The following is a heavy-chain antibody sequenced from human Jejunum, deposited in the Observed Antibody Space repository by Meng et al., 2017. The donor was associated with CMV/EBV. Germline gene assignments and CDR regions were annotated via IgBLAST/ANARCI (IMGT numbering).Heavy chain of an antibody. CDR1: GYY. CDR3: ARAVIYGDSAVTLLVPYYFDY. J-gene: IGHJ4*02. V-gene: IGHV1-2*02. Sequence: GYYMYWVRPAPGQGLEWLGCIHPNSGATNYAQKFQGRVTMTRDTSISTAYMELSRLTSDDTAVYYCARAVIYGDSAVTLLVPYYFDYWGQGTLVTVSS. D-gene: IGHD2-21*02. CDR2: IHPNSGAT.